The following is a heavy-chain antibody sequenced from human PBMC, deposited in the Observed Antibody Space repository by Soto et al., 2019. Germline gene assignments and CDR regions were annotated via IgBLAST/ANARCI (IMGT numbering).Heavy chain of an antibody. CDR2: IYYSGST. J-gene: IGHJ5*02. CDR1: GGSISSHY. Sequence: ETLSLTCTVSGGSISSHYWSWIRQPPGKGLEWIGYIYYSGSTNYNPSLKSRVTISVDTSKNQFSLKLRSDDTAVYYCSIPYCGSNSCHNWFDPWGQGTLVTVSS. CDR3: SIPYCGSNSCHNWFDP. V-gene: IGHV4-59*11. D-gene: IGHD2-2*01.